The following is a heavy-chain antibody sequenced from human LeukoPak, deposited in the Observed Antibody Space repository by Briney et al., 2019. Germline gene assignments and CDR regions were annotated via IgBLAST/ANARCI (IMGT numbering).Heavy chain of an antibody. V-gene: IGHV1-2*02. D-gene: IGHD6-19*01. J-gene: IGHJ5*02. CDR3: ARGSGSGWVFDP. CDR2: INPNSGGT. Sequence: ASVKVSCKASGYTFTGYYMHWVRQAPGQGLEWMGWINPNSGGTNYAQKFQGRVTMTRDTSISTAYMELSRLRSDYTAVYYCARGSGSGWVFDPWGQGTLVTVSS. CDR1: GYTFTGYY.